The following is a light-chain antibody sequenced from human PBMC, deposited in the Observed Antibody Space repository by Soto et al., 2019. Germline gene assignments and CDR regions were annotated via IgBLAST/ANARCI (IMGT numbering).Light chain of an antibody. J-gene: IGKJ4*01. CDR2: DAS. V-gene: IGKV1-9*01. CDR3: QQVNVYPST. Sequence: IQLTQSPSSLSASVGERVTITCRASQGISSYLGWYQQKPGTAPNLLIYDASTLHSGVPSRVSGGGSGTDVTLTISSLQPEDFATYYCQQVNVYPSTFGGGTKVDIK. CDR1: QGISSY.